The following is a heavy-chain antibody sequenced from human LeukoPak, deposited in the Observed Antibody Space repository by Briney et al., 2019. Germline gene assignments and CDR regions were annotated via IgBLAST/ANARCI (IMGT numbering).Heavy chain of an antibody. CDR3: ARDTPYYYGSGSYSGMDV. V-gene: IGHV1-18*01. Sequence: ASVKVFCKASGYTFTSYGISWVRQAPGQGLEWMGWISAYNGNTNYAQKLQGRVTMTTDTSTSTAYMELRSLRSDDTAVYYCARDTPYYYGSGSYSGMDVWGQGTTVTVSS. J-gene: IGHJ6*02. D-gene: IGHD3-10*01. CDR1: GYTFTSYG. CDR2: ISAYNGNT.